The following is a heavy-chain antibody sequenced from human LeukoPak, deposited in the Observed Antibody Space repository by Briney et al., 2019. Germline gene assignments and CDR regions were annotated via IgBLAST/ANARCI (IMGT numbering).Heavy chain of an antibody. V-gene: IGHV3-30*01. CDR2: ISYDGSNK. D-gene: IGHD1-26*01. Sequence: PGGSLGLSCAASGFTFSSYAMHWVRQAPGKGLEWVAVISYDGSNKYYADSVKGRFTISRDNSKNTLYLQMNSLRAEDTAVYYCARVIVGASGDYFDYWGQGTLVTVSS. CDR3: ARVIVGASGDYFDY. J-gene: IGHJ4*02. CDR1: GFTFSSYA.